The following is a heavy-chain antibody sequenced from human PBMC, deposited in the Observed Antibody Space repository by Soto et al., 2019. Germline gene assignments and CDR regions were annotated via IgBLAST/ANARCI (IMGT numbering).Heavy chain of an antibody. CDR2: IYSGGST. CDR3: AREHYYYDSSGYSWGFDY. J-gene: IGHJ4*02. V-gene: IGHV3-53*01. CDR1: GFTVSSNY. Sequence: LRLSCAASGFTVSSNYMSWVRQAPGKGLEWVSVIYSGGSTYYADSVKGRFTISRDNSKNTLYLQMNSLRAEDTAVYYCAREHYYYDSSGYSWGFDYWGQGTLVTVSS. D-gene: IGHD3-22*01.